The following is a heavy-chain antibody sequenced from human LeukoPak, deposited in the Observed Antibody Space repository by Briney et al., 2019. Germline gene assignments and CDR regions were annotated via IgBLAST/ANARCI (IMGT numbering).Heavy chain of an antibody. V-gene: IGHV4-59*01. Sequence: SETLSLTCTVSGGSISSYYWSWIQQPPGKGLEWIGYIYYSGSTNYNPSLKSRVTISVDTSKNQFSLKLSSVTAADTAVYYCARTTEGGYTYDYFYYYYMDVWGKGTTVTISS. J-gene: IGHJ6*03. CDR3: ARTTEGGYTYDYFYYYYMDV. CDR1: GGSISSYY. D-gene: IGHD5-18*01. CDR2: IYYSGST.